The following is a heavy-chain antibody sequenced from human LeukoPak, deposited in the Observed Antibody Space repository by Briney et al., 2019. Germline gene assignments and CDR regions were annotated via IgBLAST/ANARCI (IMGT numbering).Heavy chain of an antibody. CDR1: GFTFRDYY. CDR2: ISSSSCYT. V-gene: IGHV3-11*05. D-gene: IGHD3-22*01. Sequence: GGSLRLSCAASGFTFRDYYMSWIGQAPGKGREWVSYISSSSCYTNYADSVKGRFTISRDNAKNSLYLQMNSLRAEDTAVYYCARDLYDSSGYYCDYWGQGTLVTVSS. J-gene: IGHJ4*02. CDR3: ARDLYDSSGYYCDY.